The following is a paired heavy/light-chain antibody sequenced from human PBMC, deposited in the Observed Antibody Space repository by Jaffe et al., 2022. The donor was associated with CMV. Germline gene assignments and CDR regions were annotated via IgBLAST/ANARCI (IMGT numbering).Heavy chain of an antibody. J-gene: IGHJ3*02. D-gene: IGHD4-17*01. V-gene: IGHV4-59*08. CDR2: VYYTGYT. CDR3: ASPGGLRWGAFDI. Sequence: QVQLQESGPGLVKPSETLSLTCTVSGVSITSYYWSWIRQPPGKGLEWIGYVYYTGYTNYNPSLKSRVTISADMSKNQLSMKLTSVTAADTAVYYCASPGGLRWGAFDIWGQGTMVTVSS. CDR1: GVSITSYY.
Light chain of an antibody. Sequence: EIVLTQSPGTLSLSPGQRATLSCRASQSVSSNYLAWYQQKPDQAPRLLIYGASSRATGIPDRFSGSGSGTDFTLTISGLEPEDFAVYYCQQYGSTPWTFGQGTKVEIK. CDR2: GAS. CDR1: QSVSSNY. J-gene: IGKJ1*01. CDR3: QQYGSTPWT. V-gene: IGKV3-20*01.